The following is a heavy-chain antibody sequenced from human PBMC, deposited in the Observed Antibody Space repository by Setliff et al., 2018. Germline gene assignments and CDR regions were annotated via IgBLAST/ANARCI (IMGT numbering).Heavy chain of an antibody. J-gene: IGHJ6*02. CDR3: ARVLLGSYCSSTSCRDPQYGMDV. CDR1: GYTFTSYA. CDR2: INAGNGNT. V-gene: IGHV1-3*01. Sequence: GASVKVSCKASGYTFTSYAMHWVRQAPGQRLEWMGWINAGNGNTKYSQKFQGRVTITRDTSASTAYMELSSLRSEDTAVYYCARVLLGSYCSSTSCRDPQYGMDVWGQGTTVTVSS. D-gene: IGHD2-2*01.